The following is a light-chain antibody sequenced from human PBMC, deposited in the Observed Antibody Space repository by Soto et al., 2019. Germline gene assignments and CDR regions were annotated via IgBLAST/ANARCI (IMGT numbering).Light chain of an antibody. CDR2: DDS. CDR1: RIGSKS. Sequence: SYELTQPPSVSVAPGQTARITCGGNRIGSKSVHWFQQKPGQAPVLVVHDDSDRPSGIPERFSGSNSGNTAALTISRVEAGDEADYYCQLWDSNSDHVVFGGGTKLTVL. CDR3: QLWDSNSDHVV. V-gene: IGLV3-21*02. J-gene: IGLJ2*01.